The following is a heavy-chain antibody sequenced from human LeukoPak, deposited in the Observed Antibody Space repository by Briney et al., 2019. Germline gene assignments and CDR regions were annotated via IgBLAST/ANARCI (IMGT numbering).Heavy chain of an antibody. CDR3: ARAPGGTYSFDM. CDR1: GFTFSNYL. V-gene: IGHV3-74*01. D-gene: IGHD1-1*01. Sequence: GGPLRLSCAASGFTFSNYLMHWVRQAPGQGLVWVSRVKTDGSSTTYADSVKGRFTISRDNAKSTLYLQMNSLRAEDTAVYYCARAPGGTYSFDMWGQGTMVTVSS. J-gene: IGHJ3*02. CDR2: VKTDGSST.